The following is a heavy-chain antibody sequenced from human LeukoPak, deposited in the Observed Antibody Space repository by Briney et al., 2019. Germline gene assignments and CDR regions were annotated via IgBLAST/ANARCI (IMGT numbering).Heavy chain of an antibody. V-gene: IGHV1-18*01. Sequence: ASVKVSCKTSGYPFTNYGITWVRQAPGQGLEWMGWISAYNGNTNYAQKLLGRVTLTTDTSTSTAYMDLRSLRSDDTAVYYCARGLEDSSGYPSSWFDPWGQGTLVTVSS. CDR2: ISAYNGNT. D-gene: IGHD3-22*01. CDR1: GYPFTNYG. J-gene: IGHJ5*02. CDR3: ARGLEDSSGYPSSWFDP.